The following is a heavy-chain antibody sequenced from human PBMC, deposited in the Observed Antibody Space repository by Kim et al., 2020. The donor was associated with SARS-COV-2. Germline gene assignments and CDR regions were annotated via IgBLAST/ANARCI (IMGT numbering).Heavy chain of an antibody. CDR3: ARDRYSGPFDY. J-gene: IGHJ4*02. CDR1: GFTFSSYS. CDR2: ISSSSSYM. D-gene: IGHD3-9*01. Sequence: GGSLRLSCAASGFTFSSYSMNWVRQAPGKGLEWVSSISSSSSYMYYADSVKGRFTISRDNAKNSLYLQMNSLRAEDTAVYYCARDRYSGPFDYWGQGTLVTVSS. V-gene: IGHV3-21*01.